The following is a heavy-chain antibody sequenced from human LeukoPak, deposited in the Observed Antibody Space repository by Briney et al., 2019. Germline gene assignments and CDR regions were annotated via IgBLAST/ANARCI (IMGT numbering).Heavy chain of an antibody. CDR3: AKDRGDRYNWENYSGFDS. V-gene: IGHV3-30*18. D-gene: IGHD5-24*01. CDR2: ISYDGSNK. CDR1: GFTFSSYG. J-gene: IGHJ4*02. Sequence: GGSLRLSCAASGFTFSSYGMHWVRQAPGKGLEWVAVISYDGSNKYYADSVKGRFTISRDNSKNTLYLQMNSLRAEDTALYYCAKDRGDRYNWENYSGFDSWGQGTLVTVSS.